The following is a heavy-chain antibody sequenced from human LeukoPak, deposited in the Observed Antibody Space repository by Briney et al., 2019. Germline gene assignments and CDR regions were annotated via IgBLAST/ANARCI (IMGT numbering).Heavy chain of an antibody. CDR1: GGSISSYY. D-gene: IGHD4-23*01. Sequence: SETLSLACTVSGGSISSYYWSWIRQPPGKGLEWIGYIYYSGSANYNPSLKSRVTISVDTSKNQFSLKLSSVTAADTAVYYCARDSGDRWSPYWYFDLWGRGTLVTVSS. V-gene: IGHV4-59*01. CDR2: IYYSGSA. J-gene: IGHJ2*01. CDR3: ARDSGDRWSPYWYFDL.